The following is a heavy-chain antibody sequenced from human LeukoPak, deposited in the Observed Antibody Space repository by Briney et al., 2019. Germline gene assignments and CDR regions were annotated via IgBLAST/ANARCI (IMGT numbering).Heavy chain of an antibody. D-gene: IGHD2-15*01. J-gene: IGHJ4*02. CDR1: GGTFSSYA. CDR3: ARDINCSGGSCYEARFD. V-gene: IGHV1-69*13. Sequence: ASVTVSCKASGGTFSSYAISWVRQAPGQGLEWMGGIIPIFGTANYAQKFQGRVTITADESTSTAYMELSSLRSEDTAVYYCARDINCSGGSCYEARFDWGQGTLVTVSS. CDR2: IIPIFGTA.